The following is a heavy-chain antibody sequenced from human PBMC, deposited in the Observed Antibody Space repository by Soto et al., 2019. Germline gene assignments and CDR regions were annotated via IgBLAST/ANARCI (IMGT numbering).Heavy chain of an antibody. CDR2: ISYDGSNK. J-gene: IGHJ4*02. Sequence: PGGSLRLSCAASGFTFSSYAMHWVRQAPGKGLEWVAVISYDGSNKYYADSVKGRFTISRDNSKNTLYLQMNSLRAEDTAVYYCARDLNYDSSGVIPYYWGQGTLVTVSS. CDR1: GFTFSSYA. D-gene: IGHD3-22*01. V-gene: IGHV3-30-3*01. CDR3: ARDLNYDSSGVIPYY.